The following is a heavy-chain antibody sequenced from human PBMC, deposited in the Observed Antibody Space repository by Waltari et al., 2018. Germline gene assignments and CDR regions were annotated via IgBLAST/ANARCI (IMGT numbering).Heavy chain of an antibody. CDR1: GYSFSDFG. CDR3: ARERHRLMEVGYLMALDP. CDR2: ISANNGQT. J-gene: IGHJ5*02. D-gene: IGHD3-3*01. V-gene: IGHV1-18*01. Sequence: QVQLVQSGAEVKKPGASVKVSCRASGYSFSDFGISWVRQAPGQGLEWMGWISANNGQTNHERKFQGRLIMTKDTPTATVYMELSYLTSDDTAVYFCARERHRLMEVGYLMALDPWGQGTLVTVSS.